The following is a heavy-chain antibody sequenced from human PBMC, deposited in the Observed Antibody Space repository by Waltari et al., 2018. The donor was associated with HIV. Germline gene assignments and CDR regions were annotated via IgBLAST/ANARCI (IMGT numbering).Heavy chain of an antibody. CDR2: IIPIFGTP. Sequence: QVQLVQSGAEVKKPGSSVQVSCTASGGAFSINAIHWVRQAPGQGLEWMGGIIPIFGTPNYAQKFQGRVTITADESTSTAYMELSSLRSEDTAVYYCARDRGYSYGYGGGPTRFDYWGQGTLVTVSS. D-gene: IGHD5-18*01. CDR3: ARDRGYSYGYGGGPTRFDY. CDR1: GGAFSINA. J-gene: IGHJ4*02. V-gene: IGHV1-69*12.